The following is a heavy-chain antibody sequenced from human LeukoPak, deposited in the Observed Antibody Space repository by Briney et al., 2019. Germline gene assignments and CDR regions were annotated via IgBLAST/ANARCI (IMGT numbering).Heavy chain of an antibody. Sequence: GGSLRLSCAASGFTFSRYSMNWVRQAPGKGLEWVSSISISGNYIYYADSVKGRFTISRDNAKNSLYLQVNSLRAEDTAVYYCARGSRFGVVGRDAFDIWGQGTVVTVSS. CDR3: ARGSRFGVVGRDAFDI. CDR2: ISISGNYI. D-gene: IGHD3-3*01. CDR1: GFTFSRYS. V-gene: IGHV3-21*01. J-gene: IGHJ3*02.